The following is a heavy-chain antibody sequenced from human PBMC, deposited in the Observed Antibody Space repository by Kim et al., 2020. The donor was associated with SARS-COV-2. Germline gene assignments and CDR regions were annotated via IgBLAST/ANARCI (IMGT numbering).Heavy chain of an antibody. CDR1: GFTFSSYW. V-gene: IGHV3-7*03. J-gene: IGHJ3*02. CDR2: IKQDGSEK. D-gene: IGHD3-9*01. Sequence: GGSLRLSCAASGFTFSSYWMSWVRQAPGKGLEWVANIKQDGSEKYYVDSVKGRFTISRDNAKNSLYLQMNSLRAEDTAVYYCARVLVPPSEYYDILTGYYKLGAFDIWGQGTMVTVSS. CDR3: ARVLVPPSEYYDILTGYYKLGAFDI.